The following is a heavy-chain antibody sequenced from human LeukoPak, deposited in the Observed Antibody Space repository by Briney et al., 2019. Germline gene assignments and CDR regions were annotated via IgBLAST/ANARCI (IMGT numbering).Heavy chain of an antibody. V-gene: IGHV4-34*01. CDR3: ARRYYYDSSGSQSSPIDY. Sequence: SVTLSLTCAVYGESFSGYYWGWIRQPPGKGLEWIGEINHSGSTNYNPSLKSRVTISVDTSKNQFSLKLSSVTAADTAVYYCARRYYYDSSGSQSSPIDYWGQGTLVTVSS. D-gene: IGHD3-22*01. CDR1: GESFSGYY. J-gene: IGHJ4*02. CDR2: INHSGST.